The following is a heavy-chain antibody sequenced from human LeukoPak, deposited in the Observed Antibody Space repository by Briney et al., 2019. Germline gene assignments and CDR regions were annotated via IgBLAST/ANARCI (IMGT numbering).Heavy chain of an antibody. CDR2: IYYSGST. CDR3: AREVDIVVVPAAIRLGVLDAFDI. J-gene: IGHJ3*02. Sequence: PSQTLSLTCTVSGGSISSGDYYWRGIRQPPGKGLEWIGYIYYSGSTYYNPSLKSRVTISVDTSKSQFSLKLSSVTAADTAVYYCAREVDIVVVPAAIRLGVLDAFDIWGQGTMVTVSS. V-gene: IGHV4-30-4*08. CDR1: GGSISSGDYY. D-gene: IGHD2-2*02.